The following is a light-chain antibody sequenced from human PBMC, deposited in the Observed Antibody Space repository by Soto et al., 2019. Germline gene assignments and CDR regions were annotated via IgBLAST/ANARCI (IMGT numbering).Light chain of an antibody. Sequence: QSVLTQPRSVSGSPGQSVTISCTGTSSDVVSWYQQNPGKAPKLIIYYVSQRPSGVPDRFSGSKSGNTASLTISGLQAEDEADYYCCSSAGGFTWVFGGGTKLTV. CDR2: YVS. CDR1: SSDVV. CDR3: CSSAGGFTWV. J-gene: IGLJ3*02. V-gene: IGLV2-11*01.